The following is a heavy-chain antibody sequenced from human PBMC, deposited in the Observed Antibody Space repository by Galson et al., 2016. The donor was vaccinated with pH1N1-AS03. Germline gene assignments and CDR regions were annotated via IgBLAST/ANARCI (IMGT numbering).Heavy chain of an antibody. Sequence: SVKVSCKASGYTFTTYGISWVRQAPGQGLEWMGWISAYYGDTHFAHKFQERFTLTMHTSTATAYMELRNLRSDDTAVYYCVRESEISGVVFFNYWGQGTLVTVSS. CDR3: VRESEISGVVFFNY. D-gene: IGHD3-3*01. CDR1: GYTFTTYG. J-gene: IGHJ4*02. V-gene: IGHV1-18*01. CDR2: ISAYYGDT.